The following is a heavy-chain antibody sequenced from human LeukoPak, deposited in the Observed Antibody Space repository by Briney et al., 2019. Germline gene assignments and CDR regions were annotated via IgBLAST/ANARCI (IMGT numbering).Heavy chain of an antibody. CDR3: ARDASAWARDC. Sequence: GGSLRLSCAASGFTFSSYSMSWVRQAPGKGLEWVSTINTRNVINYADSVKGQFTISRDDAKNSLYLQMNSLRVEDTAVYYCARDASAWARDCWGQGTLVTVSS. D-gene: IGHD2-21*01. V-gene: IGHV3-21*01. CDR1: GFTFSSYS. CDR2: INTRNVI. J-gene: IGHJ4*02.